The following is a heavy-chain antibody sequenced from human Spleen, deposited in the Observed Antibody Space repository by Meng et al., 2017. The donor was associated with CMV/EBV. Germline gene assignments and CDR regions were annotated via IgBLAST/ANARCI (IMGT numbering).Heavy chain of an antibody. J-gene: IGHJ4*02. V-gene: IGHV4-30-4*01. CDR2: IYNSGST. Sequence: QVQLQESGPGLVKPSQTLSLTCTVSGGSISSGDYYWSWIRQPPGKGLGWFGYIYNSGSTYYNPSLKSRVTISVDTSKNQFSLKLRFVTAADTAVYYCAREGRSHQVGVSVYWGQGNLVTVSS. CDR3: AREGRSHQVGVSVY. D-gene: IGHD2-21*01. CDR1: GGSISSGDYY.